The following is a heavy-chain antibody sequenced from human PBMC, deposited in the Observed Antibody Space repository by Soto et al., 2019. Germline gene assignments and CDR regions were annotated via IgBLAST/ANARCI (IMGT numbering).Heavy chain of an antibody. CDR2: INPNSGGT. CDR1: GYTFTGYY. CDR3: ARDGTYSSGWYFDY. Sequence: ASVKVSCKASGYTFTGYYMHWVRQAPGQGLEWMGWINPNSGGTNYAQKFQGWVTMTRDTSISTAYMELSRLRSDDTAVYYCARDGTYSSGWYFDYRGQGTLVTVSS. V-gene: IGHV1-2*04. D-gene: IGHD6-19*01. J-gene: IGHJ4*02.